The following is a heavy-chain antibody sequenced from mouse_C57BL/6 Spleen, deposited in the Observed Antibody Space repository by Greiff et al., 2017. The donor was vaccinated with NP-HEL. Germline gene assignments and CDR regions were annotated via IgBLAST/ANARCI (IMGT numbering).Heavy chain of an antibody. Sequence: QVQLQQSGAELVKPGASVKLSCKASGYTFTSYWMQWVKQRPGQGLEWIGEIDPSDSYTNYNQKFKGKATLTVDTSSSTAYMQRSSLTSEDSAVYGCARAGGYDGAYWGQRTLVTVSA. V-gene: IGHV1-50*01. CDR3: ARAGGYDGAY. CDR1: GYTFTSYW. D-gene: IGHD2-14*01. CDR2: IDPSDSYT. J-gene: IGHJ3*01.